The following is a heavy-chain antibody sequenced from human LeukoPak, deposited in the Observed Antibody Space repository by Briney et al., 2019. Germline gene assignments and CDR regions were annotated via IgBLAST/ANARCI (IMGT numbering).Heavy chain of an antibody. CDR2: IYTSGST. D-gene: IGHD2-2*01. CDR3: ARDYFVVVPAAHDAFDI. V-gene: IGHV4-61*02. Sequence: SQTLSLTCTVSGGSISSGSYYWSWIRQPAGKGLEWIGRIYTSGSTNYNPSLKSRVTISVDTSKNQFSLKLSSVTAADTAVYYCARDYFVVVPAAHDAFDIWGQGTMVTVSS. CDR1: GGSISSGSYY. J-gene: IGHJ3*02.